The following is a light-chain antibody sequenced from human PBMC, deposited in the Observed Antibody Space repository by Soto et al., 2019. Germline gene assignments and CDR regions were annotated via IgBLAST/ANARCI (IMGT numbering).Light chain of an antibody. J-gene: IGKJ1*01. Sequence: DIQMTQSPSTLSASVGDRVTITCRASQTIGSWLAWYQQKPGKAPELLIYDASTLEGGVPSRFSGSGSGTEFSLTITRLQPDDFATFYCQQYSSFPRTFGQGTNVEIK. CDR1: QTIGSW. CDR2: DAS. V-gene: IGKV1-5*01. CDR3: QQYSSFPRT.